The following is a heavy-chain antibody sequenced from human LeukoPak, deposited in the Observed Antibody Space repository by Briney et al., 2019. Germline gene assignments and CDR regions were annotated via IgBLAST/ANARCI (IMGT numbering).Heavy chain of an antibody. V-gene: IGHV3-23*01. J-gene: IGHJ4*02. CDR3: AKADDYSNYAPTPLFDY. CDR2: ISGSGGST. CDR1: GFTFSSYA. Sequence: GGSLRLSCAASGFTFSSYAMSWVRQAPGKGLEWVSAISGSGGSTYYADSVKGRFTISRDNSKNTLYLQMNSLRAEDTAVYYCAKADDYSNYAPTPLFDYWGRGTLVTVSS. D-gene: IGHD4-11*01.